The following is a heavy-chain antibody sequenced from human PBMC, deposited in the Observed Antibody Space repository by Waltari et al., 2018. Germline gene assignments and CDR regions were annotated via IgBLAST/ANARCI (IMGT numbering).Heavy chain of an antibody. D-gene: IGHD4-17*01. CDR1: GGTFSSYA. CDR2: IIPLFGTA. V-gene: IGHV1-69*01. Sequence: QVQLVQSGAEVKKPGSSVKVSCKASGGTFSSYAISWVRQAPGQGLEWMGGIIPLFGTANYAQKFQGRVTSTADESTSTAYMELSSLRSEDTAVYYCAISVYSDYVAYNWFDPWGQGTLVTVSS. CDR3: AISVYSDYVAYNWFDP. J-gene: IGHJ5*02.